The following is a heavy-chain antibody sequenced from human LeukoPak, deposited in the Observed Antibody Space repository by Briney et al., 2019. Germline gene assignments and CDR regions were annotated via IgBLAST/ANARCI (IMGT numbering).Heavy chain of an antibody. D-gene: IGHD6-13*01. CDR3: ARGGFLPSEYSSSWSNNWFDP. Sequence: SETLSLTCTVSGGSISSYYWSWIRQPPGKGLEWIGYIYYSGSTNYNPSLKSRVTISVDTSKHQFSLKLSSVTAANTAVYYCARGGFLPSEYSSSWSNNWFDPWGQGTLVTVSS. CDR1: GGSISSYY. V-gene: IGHV4-59*01. J-gene: IGHJ5*02. CDR2: IYYSGST.